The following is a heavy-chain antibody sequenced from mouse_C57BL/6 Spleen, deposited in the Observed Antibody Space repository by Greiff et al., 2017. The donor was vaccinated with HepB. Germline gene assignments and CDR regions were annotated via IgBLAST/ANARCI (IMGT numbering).Heavy chain of an antibody. CDR2: IYPGSGST. Sequence: VQLQQPGAELVKPGASVKMSCKASGYTFTSYWITWVKQRPGQGLEWIGDIYPGSGSTNYNEKSKSKATLTVDTSSSTAYMQLSSLTSEDSAVYYCAREGYYYGSRYWYFDVWGTGTTVTVSS. J-gene: IGHJ1*03. D-gene: IGHD1-1*01. CDR3: AREGYYYGSRYWYFDV. CDR1: GYTFTSYW. V-gene: IGHV1-55*01.